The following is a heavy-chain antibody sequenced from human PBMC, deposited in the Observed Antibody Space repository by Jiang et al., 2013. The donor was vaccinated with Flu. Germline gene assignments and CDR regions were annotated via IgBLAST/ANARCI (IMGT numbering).Heavy chain of an antibody. J-gene: IGHJ4*02. CDR2: ISYDGSNK. V-gene: IGHV3-30*18. CDR3: AKVAHIVVVTAPPDY. Sequence: RSLRLSCAASGFTFSSYGMHWVRQAPGKGLEWVAVISYDGSNKYYADSVKGRFTISGDNSKNTLYLQMNSLRAEDTAVYYCAKVAHIVVVTAPPDYWGQGTLVTVSS. D-gene: IGHD2-21*02. CDR1: GFTFSSYG.